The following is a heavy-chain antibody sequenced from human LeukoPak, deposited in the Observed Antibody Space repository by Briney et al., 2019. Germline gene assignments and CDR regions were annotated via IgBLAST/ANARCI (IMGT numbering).Heavy chain of an antibody. Sequence: GGSLRLSCTASGFTFADYAMSWVRQAPGEGLEWVGFIRSKAYGGTTEYAASVKGRFTISRDDSKSIAYLQMNSLKTEDTAVYYCTRGGGVTTLLGGYYYGMDVWGKGTTVTVSS. J-gene: IGHJ6*04. CDR1: GFTFADYA. CDR3: TRGGGVTTLLGGYYYGMDV. V-gene: IGHV3-49*04. D-gene: IGHD4-17*01. CDR2: IRSKAYGGTT.